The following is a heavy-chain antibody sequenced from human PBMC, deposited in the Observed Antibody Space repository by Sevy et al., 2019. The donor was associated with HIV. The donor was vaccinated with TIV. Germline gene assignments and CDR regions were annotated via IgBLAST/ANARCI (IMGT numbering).Heavy chain of an antibody. Sequence: GESLKISCAASEVTVSSKYMSWVRQTPGKGLEWVSVIYSGGNTYYADSVKGRFTISRDISKNTLYLQMNSLRAEDTAIYYCATTSTPLYYYALDVWGQGTTVTVSS. CDR2: IYSGGNT. CDR3: ATTSTPLYYYALDV. D-gene: IGHD2-15*01. CDR1: EVTVSSKY. V-gene: IGHV3-53*03. J-gene: IGHJ6*02.